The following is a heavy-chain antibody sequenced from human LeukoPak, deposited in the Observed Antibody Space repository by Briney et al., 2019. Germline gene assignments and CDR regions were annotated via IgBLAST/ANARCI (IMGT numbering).Heavy chain of an antibody. Sequence: PGGPMRLSCAASGCTFSSYVINWLHQTAGKRLEWVSTFDISGDRRNYADSVKGRFTISRDNSRNTLYLLVNSLRVEDTAIYYCTKDVSNFIGASDAWGQGTMVTVSS. CDR3: TKDVSNFIGASDA. D-gene: IGHD2-8*01. J-gene: IGHJ3*01. CDR1: GCTFSSYV. CDR2: FDISGDRR. V-gene: IGHV3-23*01.